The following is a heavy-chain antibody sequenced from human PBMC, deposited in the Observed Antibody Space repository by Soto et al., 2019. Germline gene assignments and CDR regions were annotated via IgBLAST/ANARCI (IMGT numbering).Heavy chain of an antibody. Sequence: GGSLRLSCVVSGISFDDYAMHWVRQVPGKGLEWVSGINWDSGDIGYADSVKGRFTISRDNAKNSLYLQMNSLKTEDTALYYCAKDTAPGFYDANGHLDYWGQGNPV. V-gene: IGHV3-9*01. D-gene: IGHD2-8*01. J-gene: IGHJ4*02. CDR1: GISFDDYA. CDR2: INWDSGDI. CDR3: AKDTAPGFYDANGHLDY.